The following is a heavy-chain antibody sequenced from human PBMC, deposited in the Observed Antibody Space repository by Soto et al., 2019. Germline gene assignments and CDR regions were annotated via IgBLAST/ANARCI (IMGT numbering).Heavy chain of an antibody. J-gene: IGHJ4*02. D-gene: IGHD5-18*01. V-gene: IGHV5-10-1*01. Sequence: PGESLKISCKTSGYTFSSHWIDWVRQMPGKGLEWMGRIAPSDSSTKYSPSFQGHVTMSADKAISTVYLHWSSLRASDSAMYYCARRGGGFSHDFDHWGQGTLVTVSS. CDR1: GYTFSSHW. CDR2: IAPSDSST. CDR3: ARRGGGFSHDFDH.